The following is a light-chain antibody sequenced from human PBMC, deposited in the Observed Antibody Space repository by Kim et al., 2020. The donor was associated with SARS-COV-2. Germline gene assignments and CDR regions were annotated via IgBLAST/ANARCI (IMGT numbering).Light chain of an antibody. CDR1: QSLVYSNGNTY. CDR2: KFS. V-gene: IGKV2-30*01. J-gene: IGKJ4*01. Sequence: PPASISCRSSQSLVYSNGNTYLNWFQQTPGPSPRRLMYKFSKRDSGVPNSFSGSGSGTDFTLKISRVEAEYVGVYYCKQGTHWVTFGGGTKVDIK. CDR3: KQGTHWVT.